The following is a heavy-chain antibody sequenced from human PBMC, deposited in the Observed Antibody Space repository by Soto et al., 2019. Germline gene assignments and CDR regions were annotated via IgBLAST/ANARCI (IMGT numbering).Heavy chain of an antibody. CDR3: ARAAPKLAFDH. V-gene: IGHV4-59*01. CDR1: VGSISSFY. J-gene: IGHJ4*02. Sequence: SETLSLTCTFSVGSISSFYWSWIRQPPGKGLEWIGYISYSAKTNYNPSLQSRVTISVDTSNNQFSLTLTSLTAADTAVYYCARAAPKLAFDHWGQGTLVTVSS. D-gene: IGHD3-10*01. CDR2: ISYSAKT.